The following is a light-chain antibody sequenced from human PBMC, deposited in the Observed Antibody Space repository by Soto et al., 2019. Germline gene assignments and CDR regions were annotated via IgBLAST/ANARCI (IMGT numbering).Light chain of an antibody. J-gene: IGKJ5*01. Sequence: DIQMTQSPSSLSASVGDRVTISCQASQDISNSLNWYQQNPGKAPKLLIYDASNLETGVPSRFSGSGSGTDFTFTISSLQPEDIATYYCQHCHSLPLTFGQGTRLEIK. V-gene: IGKV1-33*01. CDR2: DAS. CDR1: QDISNS. CDR3: QHCHSLPLT.